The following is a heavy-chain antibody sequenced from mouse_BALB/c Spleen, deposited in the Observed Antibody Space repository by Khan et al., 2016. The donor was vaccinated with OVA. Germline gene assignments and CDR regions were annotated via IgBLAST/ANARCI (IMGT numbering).Heavy chain of an antibody. Sequence: EVELVESGGDLVRPGGSLKLSCAASGFSFSSYSMSWVRQTPDKRLEWVATISSGGDYTYYPDSVKGRFTISRDNAKNTLYLHMSSLTSEDKAIYYCAIHLTGSFAYWGQGTLVTVSA. CDR1: GFSFSSYS. V-gene: IGHV5-6*01. CDR3: AIHLTGSFAY. CDR2: ISSGGDYT. J-gene: IGHJ3*01. D-gene: IGHD4-1*01.